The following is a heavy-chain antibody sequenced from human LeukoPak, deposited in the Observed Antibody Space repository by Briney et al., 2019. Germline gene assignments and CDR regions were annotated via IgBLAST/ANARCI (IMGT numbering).Heavy chain of an antibody. CDR2: ICAYNGNT. CDR1: GYTFTSYG. D-gene: IGHD6-19*01. J-gene: IGHJ4*02. V-gene: IGHV1-18*01. Sequence: GASVKVSCKASGYTFTSYGISWVRQAPGQGLEWMGWICAYNGNTNYAQKLQGRVTMTTDTSTSTAYMELRSLRSDDTAVYYCARESIAVAGLDYFDYWGQGTLVTVSS. CDR3: ARESIAVAGLDYFDY.